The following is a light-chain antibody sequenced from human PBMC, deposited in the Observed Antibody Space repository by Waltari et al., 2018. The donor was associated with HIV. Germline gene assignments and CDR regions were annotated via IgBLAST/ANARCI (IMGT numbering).Light chain of an antibody. CDR2: WAS. J-gene: IGKJ1*01. V-gene: IGKV4-1*01. CDR1: HSVFYTPNAKNY. CDR3: QQYYSPPPT. Sequence: DVVMTQSPDALAVSLGERATINCQATHSVFYTPNAKNYLAWYQQRPGQAPKLLIYWASTREFGVSARFSGSGSVTNFTLTITSLQAEYVSVYYCQQYYSPPPTFGQGTKVEIK.